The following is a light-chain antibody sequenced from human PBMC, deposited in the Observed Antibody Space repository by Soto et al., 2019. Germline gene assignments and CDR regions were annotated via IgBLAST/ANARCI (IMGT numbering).Light chain of an antibody. CDR2: AAS. Sequence: DIQMTQSPSSLSASIGDRITITCRASQTINNFLNWYQFKPGRAPKLLIHAASTLQTGVPSRFSGSGSGTDFSLTISSLQPEDSATYYCQQSYTTPSLTFGGGTKLEIK. CDR3: QQSYTTPSLT. CDR1: QTINNF. J-gene: IGKJ4*01. V-gene: IGKV1-39*01.